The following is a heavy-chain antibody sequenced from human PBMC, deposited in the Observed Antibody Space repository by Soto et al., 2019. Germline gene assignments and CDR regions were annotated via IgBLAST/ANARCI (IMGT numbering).Heavy chain of an antibody. CDR1: GGSISSSSYY. D-gene: IGHD2-15*01. J-gene: IGHJ4*02. Sequence: QLQLQESGPGLVKPSETLSLTCTVSGGSISSSSYYWGWIRQPPGKGLEWIGSIYYSGSTYYNPSLKSRVTISVDTSKNQFSVKLSSVTAADTAVYYCARAGPPAALDSFDYWGQGTLVTVSS. CDR3: ARAGPPAALDSFDY. V-gene: IGHV4-39*01. CDR2: IYYSGST.